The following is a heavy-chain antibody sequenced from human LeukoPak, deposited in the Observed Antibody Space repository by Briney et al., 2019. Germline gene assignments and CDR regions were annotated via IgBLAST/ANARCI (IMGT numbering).Heavy chain of an antibody. J-gene: IGHJ4*02. CDR3: ARESLGCCSSTSCLHEDY. V-gene: IGHV3-66*02. D-gene: IGHD2-2*01. CDR2: TYSGGST. Sequence: QPGGCLRLSCAASGFTVSSNYMSWVSQAPEKGMGWVSATYSGGSTYYADSVKGRLTISRDNSKNTVYLQMNSLRAEDTAVYYCARESLGCCSSTSCLHEDYCCQGTLATGSS. CDR1: GFTVSSNY.